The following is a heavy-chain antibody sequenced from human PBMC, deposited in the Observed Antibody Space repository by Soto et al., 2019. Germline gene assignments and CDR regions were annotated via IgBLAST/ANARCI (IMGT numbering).Heavy chain of an antibody. D-gene: IGHD3-22*01. CDR1: GFTFSTHS. Sequence: GGSLRLSCAAFGFTFSTHSMNWVRQAQGKGLEWVSSISSSSSYIYYADSVKGRFTISRDNAKNSLYLQMNSLRAEDTAVYYCARYDSSGYYWPYYYYGMDVWGQGTTVTVS. CDR2: ISSSSSYI. V-gene: IGHV3-21*01. CDR3: ARYDSSGYYWPYYYYGMDV. J-gene: IGHJ6*02.